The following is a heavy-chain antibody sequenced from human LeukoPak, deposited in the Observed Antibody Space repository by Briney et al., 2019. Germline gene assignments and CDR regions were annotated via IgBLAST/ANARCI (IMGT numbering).Heavy chain of an antibody. CDR1: GGSFRGYY. CDR2: INHSGST. D-gene: IGHD3-9*01. V-gene: IGHV4-34*01. J-gene: IGHJ5*02. Sequence: ASETLSLTCAVYGGSFRGYYWSWIRQPPGKGLEWIGGINHSGSTNHKPSLKSRVTISVDTSKNQFSLKLSSVTAADTAVYYCARDREYDILTGYDPRDNWFDPWGQGTLVTVSS. CDR3: ARDREYDILTGYDPRDNWFDP.